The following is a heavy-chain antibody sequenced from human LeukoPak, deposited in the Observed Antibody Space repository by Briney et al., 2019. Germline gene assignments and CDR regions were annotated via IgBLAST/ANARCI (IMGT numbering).Heavy chain of an antibody. J-gene: IGHJ6*02. CDR1: GGSISSRNW. CDR3: ARDNGTIRAYYYHGMDV. V-gene: IGHV4-4*02. Sequence: SETLSLTCAVSGGSISSRNWWSWVRQPPGKGLEWIGEIYHSGSINYNPSLKSRVTISVDKSKNQLSLRLTSVTAADTAVYYCARDNGTIRAYYYHGMDVWGQGTTVTVSS. CDR2: IYHSGSI. D-gene: IGHD2-8*01.